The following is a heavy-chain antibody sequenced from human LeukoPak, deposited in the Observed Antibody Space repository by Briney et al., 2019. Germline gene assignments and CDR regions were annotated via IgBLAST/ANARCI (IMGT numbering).Heavy chain of an antibody. CDR1: GYTFTDYY. V-gene: IGHV1-2*02. J-gene: IGHJ4*02. CDR3: ARGGFCGSTSCYLFDY. Sequence: ASVKVSCKASGYTFTDYYMHWVRQAPGQGLEWMGWINPNSGDTDYAQKFQGRVTMTRDTSISTAYMELSRLRSDDTVVYYCARGGFCGSTSCYLFDYWGQGTLVTVSS. CDR2: INPNSGDT. D-gene: IGHD2-2*01.